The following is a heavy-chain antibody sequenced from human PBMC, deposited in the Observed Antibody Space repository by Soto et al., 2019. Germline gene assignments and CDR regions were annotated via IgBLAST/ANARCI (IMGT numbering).Heavy chain of an antibody. Sequence: SETLSLTCTVPGGSISSYYWRWILQPPGKGLEWIVYIYYSGSTNYTPSHKSRVTTAVDTSKNQYSLKLSSVTAADTAVYYCARSRRSDWFDPWGQGTLVTVSS. V-gene: IGHV4-59*01. J-gene: IGHJ5*02. CDR2: IYYSGST. CDR3: ARSRRSDWFDP. CDR1: GGSISSYY. D-gene: IGHD6-6*01.